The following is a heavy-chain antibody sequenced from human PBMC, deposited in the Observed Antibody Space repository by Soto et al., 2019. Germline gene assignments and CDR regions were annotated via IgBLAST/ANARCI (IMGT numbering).Heavy chain of an antibody. CDR2: ISAHNGNT. V-gene: IGHV1-18*01. Sequence: QVHLVQSGAEVKKPGASVKVSCKASGYTFTSYGITWVRQVPGQGLEWMGWISAHNGNTDYAQKFQGRVIVTRDTSTSTAYMELRSLRSDDTAVYYCARGRYGDYWGQGALVTVSS. D-gene: IGHD1-1*01. J-gene: IGHJ4*02. CDR1: GYTFTSYG. CDR3: ARGRYGDY.